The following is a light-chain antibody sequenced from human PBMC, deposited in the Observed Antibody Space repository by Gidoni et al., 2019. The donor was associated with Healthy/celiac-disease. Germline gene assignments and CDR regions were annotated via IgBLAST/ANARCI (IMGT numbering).Light chain of an antibody. J-gene: IGLJ2*01. CDR1: SSDVGGYNY. CDR2: DVS. V-gene: IGLV2-11*01. CDR3: CSYAGSYTVV. Sequence: SALPQPRSVSGSPGQSVTISCTGTSSDVGGYNYASWYQQHPGKAPKLMIYDVSKRPSGVPDRFSGSKSGNTASLTISGLQAEDEADYYCCSYAGSYTVVFGGGTKLTVL.